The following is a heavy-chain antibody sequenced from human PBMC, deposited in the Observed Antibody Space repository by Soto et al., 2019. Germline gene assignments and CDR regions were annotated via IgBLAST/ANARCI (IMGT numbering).Heavy chain of an antibody. D-gene: IGHD5-18*01. CDR3: ARAMDAAMASKDNWFDP. CDR1: GFTFRSYH. V-gene: IGHV3-30-3*01. CDR2: ISYDENNK. J-gene: IGHJ5*02. Sequence: QVQLVESGGGVVQPGRSLRLSCAASGFTFRSYHMHWVRQAPGKGLEWVAVISYDENNKYYTDSVKGRFTISRDNSKNTLYLQMNSLRDEDTAVYYCARAMDAAMASKDNWFDPWGQGTLVTVSS.